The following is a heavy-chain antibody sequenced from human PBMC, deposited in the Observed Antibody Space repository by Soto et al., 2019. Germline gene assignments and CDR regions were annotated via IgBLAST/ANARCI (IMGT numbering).Heavy chain of an antibody. CDR1: GYSFSFYC. Sequence: GASMKGSCKASGYSFSFYCISWVRQAPGQGLEWMGWINPSDGNRNFAQKFEDRVTMTTATSTNTVFLELRSLKSDDTAIYYCARDRLRGYDSSGFYSWGQGTMVTVSS. J-gene: IGHJ4*02. CDR3: ARDRLRGYDSSGFYS. CDR2: INPSDGNR. D-gene: IGHD3-22*01. V-gene: IGHV1-18*01.